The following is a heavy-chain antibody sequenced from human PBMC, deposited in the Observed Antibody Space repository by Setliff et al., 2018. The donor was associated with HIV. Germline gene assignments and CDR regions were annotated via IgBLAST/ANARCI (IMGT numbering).Heavy chain of an antibody. CDR2: INPNSGGT. J-gene: IGHJ1*01. Sequence: ASVKVSCKASGYTFTGYHMHWVRQAPGQGLEWMGWINPNSGGTNYAQKFQGRVTMTRDTSISTAYMELSRLRSDDTAVYYCARDHGMWDCGGNSLLRDYFHNWGQGTLVTVSS. CDR3: ARDHGMWDCGGNSLLRDYFHN. D-gene: IGHD2-21*02. V-gene: IGHV1-2*02. CDR1: GYTFTGYH.